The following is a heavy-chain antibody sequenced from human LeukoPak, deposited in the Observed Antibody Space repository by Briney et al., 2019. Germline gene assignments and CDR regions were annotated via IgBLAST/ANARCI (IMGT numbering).Heavy chain of an antibody. V-gene: IGHV3-21*04. J-gene: IGHJ4*02. CDR3: AKDLWFGESVYYFDY. CDR1: GFTFSSYS. D-gene: IGHD3-10*01. CDR2: ISSSSSYI. Sequence: PGGSLRLSCAASGFTFSSYSMNWVRQAPGKGLEWVSSISSSSSYIYYADSVKGRFTISRDNSKNTLYLQMNSLRAEDTAVYYCAKDLWFGESVYYFDYWGQGTLVTVSS.